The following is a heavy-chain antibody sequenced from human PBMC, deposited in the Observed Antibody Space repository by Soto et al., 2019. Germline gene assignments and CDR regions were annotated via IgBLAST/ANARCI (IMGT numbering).Heavy chain of an antibody. D-gene: IGHD1-7*01. Sequence: EVQVVESGGGLVQPGGSLRLSCAASGFTFSNYWMHWVRQAPGKGLVWVSHIKYDGSSTSYADSVKGRFTVSRDNAKNTLVLQMNSLRAEDTAVYYCTRDGTGSTPLDYWGQGTLVTVSS. V-gene: IGHV3-74*01. J-gene: IGHJ4*02. CDR2: IKYDGSST. CDR1: GFTFSNYW. CDR3: TRDGTGSTPLDY.